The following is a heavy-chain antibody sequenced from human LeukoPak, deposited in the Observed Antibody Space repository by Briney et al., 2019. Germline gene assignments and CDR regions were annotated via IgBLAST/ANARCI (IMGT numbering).Heavy chain of an antibody. CDR2: IYTSGNA. CDR3: ARGLSGFWNNYDDY. J-gene: IGHJ4*02. CDR1: GGSISSGGYY. V-gene: IGHV4-61*02. Sequence: SQALSLTCTVSGGSISSGGYYWSWIRQPAGKGLEWIGRIYTSGNANYNPSLKSRVIISVDTSKNQFSLKLSSVTAADTAVYYCARGLSGFWNNYDDYWGQGTLVTVSS. D-gene: IGHD3-3*01.